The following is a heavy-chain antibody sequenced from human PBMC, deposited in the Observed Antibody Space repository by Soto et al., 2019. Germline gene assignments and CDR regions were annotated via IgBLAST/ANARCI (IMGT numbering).Heavy chain of an antibody. D-gene: IGHD6-13*01. CDR3: ARGIAAAGPKLDY. Sequence: GSLRLSCGGSKFTITSYWMHWGRQAPGKGLEWVSYINSARTSISYADAVKGRFTISRDNAKNSLYLQMNSLRADDTAVYYCARGIAAAGPKLDYWGQGTLVTVSS. V-gene: IGHV3-74*01. CDR1: KFTITSYW. J-gene: IGHJ4*02. CDR2: INSARTSI.